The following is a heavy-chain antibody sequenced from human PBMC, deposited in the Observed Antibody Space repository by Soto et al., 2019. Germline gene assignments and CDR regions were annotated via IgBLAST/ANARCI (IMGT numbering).Heavy chain of an antibody. Sequence: TLSLTCTVSVGSISSGGYYWIWIRHHPGKGLEWIGYIYYSGSTYYNPSLKSRVTISVDTSKNQFSLKLSSVTAADTAVYYCARVSAAPHYYYGMDVWGQGTTVTVSS. CDR1: VGSISSGGYY. CDR2: IYYSGST. CDR3: ARVSAAPHYYYGMDV. D-gene: IGHD2-15*01. J-gene: IGHJ6*02. V-gene: IGHV4-31*03.